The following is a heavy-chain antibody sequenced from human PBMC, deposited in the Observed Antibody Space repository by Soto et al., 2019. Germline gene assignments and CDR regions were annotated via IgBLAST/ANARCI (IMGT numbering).Heavy chain of an antibody. J-gene: IGHJ4*02. CDR1: GGSISSGDYY. CDR2: IYYSGST. D-gene: IGHD5-12*01. Sequence: SETLSLTCTVSGGSISSGDYYWSWIRQPPGKGLEWIGYIYYSGSTYYNPSLKSRVTISVDTSKNQFPLKLSSVTAADTAMYYCARTIGVDGYTLWYFDYWGQGTLVTVSS. CDR3: ARTIGVDGYTLWYFDY. V-gene: IGHV4-30-4*01.